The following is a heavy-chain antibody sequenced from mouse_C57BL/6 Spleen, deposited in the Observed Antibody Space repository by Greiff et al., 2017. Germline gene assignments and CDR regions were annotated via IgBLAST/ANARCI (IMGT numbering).Heavy chain of an antibody. CDR2: IDPSDSYT. CDR1: GYTFTSYW. J-gene: IGHJ4*01. Sequence: VQLQQPGAELVKPGASVKLSCKASGYTFTSYWMQWVKQRPGQGLEWIGEIDPSDSYTNYNQKFKGKATLTVDTSSSTAYMQLSSLTSEDSAVYYCARSGYDSPYYAMDYWGQGTSVTVSS. D-gene: IGHD2-2*01. V-gene: IGHV1-50*01. CDR3: ARSGYDSPYYAMDY.